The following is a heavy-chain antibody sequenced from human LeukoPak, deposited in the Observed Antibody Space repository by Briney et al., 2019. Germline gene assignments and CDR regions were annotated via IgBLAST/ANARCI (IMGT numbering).Heavy chain of an antibody. CDR2: ISAYNGNT. Sequence: GASVKVSCKASGYTFTSYGISWVRQAPGQGLEWMGWISAYNGNTNYAQKLQGRATMTTDTSTSTAYMELRSLRSDDTAVYYCARASYDFWSGYYTETEERYYFDYWGQGTLVTVSS. J-gene: IGHJ4*02. D-gene: IGHD3-3*01. CDR3: ARASYDFWSGYYTETEERYYFDY. CDR1: GYTFTSYG. V-gene: IGHV1-18*01.